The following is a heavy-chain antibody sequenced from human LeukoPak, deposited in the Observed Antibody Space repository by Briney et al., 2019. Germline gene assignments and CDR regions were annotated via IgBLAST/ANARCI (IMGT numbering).Heavy chain of an antibody. CDR2: IYSGGTI. V-gene: IGHV3-53*01. CDR1: GFTVSSNY. CDR3: AREGSYDGSTMWYFDY. J-gene: IGHJ4*02. D-gene: IGHD3-22*01. Sequence: GGSLRLSCAASGFTVSSNYMAWVRQAPGKGLVWGSVIYSGGTIYYADSVKSRFTISRDNSKNMLYLQMNSLRAEDTAVYYCAREGSYDGSTMWYFDYWGQGTLVTVSS.